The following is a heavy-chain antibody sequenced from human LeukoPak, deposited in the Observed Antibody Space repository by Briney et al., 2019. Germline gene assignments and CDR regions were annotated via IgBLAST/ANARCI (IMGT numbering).Heavy chain of an antibody. J-gene: IGHJ4*02. Sequence: GGSLRLSCTASGFTFNGYAMNWVRQAPGKGLEWVSSISISSGYIYYADSVKGRFTISRDNAKNSLYLQMNSLRVEDTAVYYCARDLNYGDYGCFDYWGQGTLVTVSS. D-gene: IGHD4-17*01. V-gene: IGHV3-21*01. CDR2: ISISSGYI. CDR1: GFTFNGYA. CDR3: ARDLNYGDYGCFDY.